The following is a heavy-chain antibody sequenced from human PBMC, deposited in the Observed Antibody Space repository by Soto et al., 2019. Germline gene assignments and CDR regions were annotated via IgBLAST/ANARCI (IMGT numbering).Heavy chain of an antibody. J-gene: IGHJ4*02. CDR1: GFTFSSYG. D-gene: IGHD3-10*01. CDR3: ATTRVLLWFGDSFDY. Sequence: PGGSLRLSCAASGFTFSSYGMHWVRQAPGKGLEWVAVISYDGSNKYYADSVKGRFTISRDNSKNTLYLQMNSLRAEDTAVYYCATTRVLLWFGDSFDYWGQGTLVTVSS. CDR2: ISYDGSNK. V-gene: IGHV3-30*03.